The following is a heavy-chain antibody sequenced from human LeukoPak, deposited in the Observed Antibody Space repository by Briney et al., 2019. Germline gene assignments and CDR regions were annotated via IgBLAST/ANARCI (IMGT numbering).Heavy chain of an antibody. CDR1: GLSFGDFA. CDR3: TCGPLWCSGASCYPNWLDP. CDR2: IRSRRYGGTT. Sequence: PGGSLRLSCTASGLSFGDFALSWVRQAPGKGLECVGFIRSRRYGGTTEYAASVKGRFTISRDDSKSIAYLQMNSLNIEDTAVYYCTCGPLWCSGASCYPNWLDPWGQGTLVTVSS. J-gene: IGHJ5*02. V-gene: IGHV3-49*04. D-gene: IGHD2-2*01.